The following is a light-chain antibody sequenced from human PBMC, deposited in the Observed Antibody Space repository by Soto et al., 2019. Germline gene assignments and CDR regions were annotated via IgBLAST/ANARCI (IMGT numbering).Light chain of an antibody. CDR2: AAS. Sequence: NRMTLSASALSASVGDRVSSTCRASQNIGVYLNWYQKKPGKAPKLLIHAASSLHSGVPSTFSGSGSGTDFALTISSLQPEDFATYYCHQTAAIPWTFAQGTKADIK. CDR1: QNIGVY. V-gene: IGKV1-39*01. J-gene: IGKJ1*01. CDR3: HQTAAIPWT.